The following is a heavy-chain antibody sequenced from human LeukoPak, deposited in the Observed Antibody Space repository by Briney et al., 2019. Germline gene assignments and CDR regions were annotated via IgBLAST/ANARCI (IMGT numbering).Heavy chain of an antibody. CDR1: GGSISSGSYY. D-gene: IGHD6-13*01. V-gene: IGHV4-61*02. CDR3: ARGGIHAFDI. J-gene: IGHJ3*02. Sequence: SETLSLTCTVPGGSISSGSYYWSWIRQPAGKGLEWIGRIYTSGSTNYNPSLKSRVTISVDTSKNQFSLKLSSVTAADTAVYYCARGGIHAFDIWGQGTMVTVSS. CDR2: IYTSGST.